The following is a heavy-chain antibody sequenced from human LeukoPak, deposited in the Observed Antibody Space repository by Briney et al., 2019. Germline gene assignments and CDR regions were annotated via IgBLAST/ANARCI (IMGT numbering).Heavy chain of an antibody. CDR1: GGSFSGYY. CDR2: INHSGST. V-gene: IGHV4-34*01. CDR3: AGSRLGSSGYYSGY. D-gene: IGHD3-22*01. J-gene: IGHJ4*02. Sequence: SETLSLTCAVYGGSFSGYYWSWIRQPPGKGLEWIGEINHSGSTNYNPSLKSRVTISVDTSKNQFSLKLSSVTAADTAVYYCAGSRLGSSGYYSGYWGQGTLVTVSS.